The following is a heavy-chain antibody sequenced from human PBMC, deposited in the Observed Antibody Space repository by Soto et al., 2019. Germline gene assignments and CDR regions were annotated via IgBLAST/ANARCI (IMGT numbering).Heavy chain of an antibody. V-gene: IGHV4-39*01. D-gene: IGHD5-18*01. CDR2: IYYSGST. Sequence: SETLSLTCTVSGGSISSSSYYWGWIRQPPGKGLEWIGSIYYSGSTYYNPSLKSRVTISVDTSKNQFSLKLSSVTAADTAVYYCARRYFVFDYWGQGTLVTVSS. J-gene: IGHJ4*02. CDR1: GGSISSSSYY. CDR3: ARRYFVFDY.